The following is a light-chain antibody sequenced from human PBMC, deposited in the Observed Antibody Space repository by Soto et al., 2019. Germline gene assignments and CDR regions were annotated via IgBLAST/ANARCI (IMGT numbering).Light chain of an antibody. CDR1: QSVGNN. CDR2: EAS. V-gene: IGKV3-11*01. CDR3: QQHAHWPLT. J-gene: IGKJ4*01. Sequence: EIVLTQSPATLSLSPGERATLSCRASQSVGNNLAWYQQKPGQAPGLLICEASTRATGIPARFSGSGSGTDFTLTISSLEPEDFAVYYCQQHAHWPLTFGGGTKVEIK.